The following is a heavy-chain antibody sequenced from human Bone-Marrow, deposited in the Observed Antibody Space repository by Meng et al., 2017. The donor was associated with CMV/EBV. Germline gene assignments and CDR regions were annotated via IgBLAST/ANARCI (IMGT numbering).Heavy chain of an antibody. CDR3: ARDYSSTSHYCYYGMDV. V-gene: IGHV3-53*01. CDR1: GFAVSNNY. J-gene: IGHJ6*02. CDR2: IYSGGDT. D-gene: IGHD4-11*01. Sequence: LKISCAASGFAVSNNYMSWVRQGPGKGLEWVSIIYSGGDTYYADSVKGRFTISRDKFKNTLYLQMNSLRPEDTAVYYCARDYSSTSHYCYYGMDVWGQGTTVTVSS.